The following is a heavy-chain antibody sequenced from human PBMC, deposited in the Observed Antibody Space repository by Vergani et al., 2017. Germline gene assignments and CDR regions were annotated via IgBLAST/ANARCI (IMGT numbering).Heavy chain of an antibody. CDR1: GYTFTSYA. CDR3: AVHSARTTSHRDYGMDV. V-gene: IGHV1-3*01. Sequence: QVQLVQSGAEVKKPGASVKVSCKASGYTFTSYAMHWVRQAPGQRLEWMGWINAGNGNTKYSQKFQGRVTITRDTSASTAYMELSSLRSEDTAVYYCAVHSARTTSHRDYGMDVWGQGTTVTVSS. J-gene: IGHJ6*02. D-gene: IGHD1-7*01. CDR2: INAGNGNT.